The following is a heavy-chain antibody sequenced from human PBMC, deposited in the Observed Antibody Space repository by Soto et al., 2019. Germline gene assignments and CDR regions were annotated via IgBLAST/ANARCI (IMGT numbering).Heavy chain of an antibody. CDR3: ARVNVWGSYRPIGYFDY. CDR1: GGTFSSYA. Sequence: GASVKVSCKASGGTFSSYAISWVRQAPGQGLEWMGGIIPIFGTANYAQKFQGRVTITADESTSTAYMELSSLRSEDTAVYYCARVNVWGSYRPIGYFDYWGQGTLVTVSS. D-gene: IGHD3-16*02. J-gene: IGHJ4*02. CDR2: IIPIFGTA. V-gene: IGHV1-69*13.